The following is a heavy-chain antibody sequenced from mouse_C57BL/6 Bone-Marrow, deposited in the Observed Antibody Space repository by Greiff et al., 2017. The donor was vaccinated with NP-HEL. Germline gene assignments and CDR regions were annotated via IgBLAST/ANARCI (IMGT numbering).Heavy chain of an antibody. D-gene: IGHD1-1*01. Sequence: QVQLLQPGAELVKPGASVKLSCKASGYTFTSYWMHWVKQRPGQGLEWIGMIHPNSGSTNYNEKFKSKATLTVDKSSSTAYMQLSSLTSEDSAVYYCARRDYYGSTLDYWGQGTTLTVSS. J-gene: IGHJ2*01. CDR1: GYTFTSYW. V-gene: IGHV1-64*01. CDR3: ARRDYYGSTLDY. CDR2: IHPNSGST.